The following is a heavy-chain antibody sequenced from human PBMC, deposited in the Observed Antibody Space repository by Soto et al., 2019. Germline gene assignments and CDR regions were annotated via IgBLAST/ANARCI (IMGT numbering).Heavy chain of an antibody. V-gene: IGHV3-30*18. CDR2: ISYDGSNK. CDR1: GFTFSSYG. D-gene: IGHD6-13*01. Sequence: GESLKISCAASGFTFSSYGMHWVRQAPGKWLEWVAVISYDGSNKYYADSVKGRFTISRDNSKNTLYLQMNSLRAEDTAVYYCAKDLEGSSSWYGDWFDPWGQGTLVTVSS. J-gene: IGHJ5*02. CDR3: AKDLEGSSSWYGDWFDP.